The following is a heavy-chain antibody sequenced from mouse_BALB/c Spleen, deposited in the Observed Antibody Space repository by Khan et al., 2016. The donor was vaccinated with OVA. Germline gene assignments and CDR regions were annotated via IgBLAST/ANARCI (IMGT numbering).Heavy chain of an antibody. J-gene: IGHJ4*01. V-gene: IGHV2-6-1*01. CDR2: IWSDGST. D-gene: IGHD2-10*01. CDR3: ARQPYYHYNIMDY. CDR1: GFSLTNYG. Sequence: QVQLKQSGPGLVAPSQSLSITCTIPGFSLTNYGVHWVRQPPGKGLEWLVVIWSDGSTTYNSALKSRLPLRKDNSKSQVFLKMNSLQTDDTAMYFCARQPYYHYNIMDYWGQGTSVTVSS.